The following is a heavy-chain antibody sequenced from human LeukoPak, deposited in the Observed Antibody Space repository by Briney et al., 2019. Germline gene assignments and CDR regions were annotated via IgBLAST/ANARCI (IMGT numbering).Heavy chain of an antibody. CDR1: GFTFSNSA. Sequence: ASVKVSRKASGFTFSNSAVQWVRQSRGQRLEWIGWIVVGSGNTNYAQKFQERVTITRDMSTSTAYMELRSLRSEDTAVYYCTSAPTFYSGRYCFDYWGQGTLVTVSS. D-gene: IGHD1-26*01. CDR2: IVVGSGNT. J-gene: IGHJ4*02. V-gene: IGHV1-58*01. CDR3: TSAPTFYSGRYCFDY.